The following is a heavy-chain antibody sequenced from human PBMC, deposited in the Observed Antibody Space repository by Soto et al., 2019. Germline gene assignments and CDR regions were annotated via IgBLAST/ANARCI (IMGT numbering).Heavy chain of an antibody. Sequence: GASVKVSCKASGYTFTSYGISWVRQAPGQGLEWMGWISAYNGNTNYAQKLQGRVNMTTDTSTSTAYMELRSLRSDDTAVYYCARGYYGSGSYYGWFDPWGQGTLVTVSS. J-gene: IGHJ5*02. D-gene: IGHD3-10*01. V-gene: IGHV1-18*01. CDR3: ARGYYGSGSYYGWFDP. CDR2: ISAYNGNT. CDR1: GYTFTSYG.